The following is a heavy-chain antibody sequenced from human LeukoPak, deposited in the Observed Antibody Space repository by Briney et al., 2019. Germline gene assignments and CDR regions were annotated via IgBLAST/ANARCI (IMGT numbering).Heavy chain of an antibody. Sequence: PSETLSLTCTVSGGSISSSSHYWGWIRQPPGKGLEWIGSIYYSGSYSGSTYYNPSLKSRVTISVDTSKNQFSLKLSSVTAADTAVYYCAREEGPGDAFDIWGQGTMVTVSS. CDR2: IYYSGSYSGST. J-gene: IGHJ3*02. D-gene: IGHD1-14*01. V-gene: IGHV4-39*07. CDR3: AREEGPGDAFDI. CDR1: GGSISSSSHY.